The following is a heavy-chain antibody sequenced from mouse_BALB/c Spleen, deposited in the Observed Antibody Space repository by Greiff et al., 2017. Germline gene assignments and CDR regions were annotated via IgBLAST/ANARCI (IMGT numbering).Heavy chain of an antibody. CDR1: GYTFTDYA. CDR3: TIPAWFAY. CDR2: ISTYYGDA. V-gene: IGHV1S137*01. Sequence: VQLQQSGAELVRPGVSVKISCKGSGYTFTDYAMHWVKQSHAKSLEWIGVISTYYGDASYNQKFKRKATLTVDKSSSTAYMQLSSLTSEDSAVYYCTIPAWFAYWGQGTLVTVSA. J-gene: IGHJ3*01.